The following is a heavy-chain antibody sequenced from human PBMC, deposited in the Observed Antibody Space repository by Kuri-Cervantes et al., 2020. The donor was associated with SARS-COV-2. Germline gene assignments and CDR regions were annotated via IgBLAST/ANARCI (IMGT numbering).Heavy chain of an antibody. CDR1: GGSITTNN. CDR3: ARGGVKSFFYDSLRPISYYYNYMDV. Sequence: GSLRLSCTVSGGSITTNNWNWVRQPAGKGLEWIGRINTSGTTNYNPSLKSRVTMSVDTSKNQFSLRLRSVTAADTAVYYCARGGVKSFFYDSLRPISYYYNYMDVWGKGTTVTVSS. V-gene: IGHV4-4*07. CDR2: INTSGTT. D-gene: IGHD3-22*01. J-gene: IGHJ6*03.